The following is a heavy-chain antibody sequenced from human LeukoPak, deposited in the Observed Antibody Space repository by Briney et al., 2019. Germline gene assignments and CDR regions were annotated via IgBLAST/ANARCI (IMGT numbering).Heavy chain of an antibody. CDR3: ARVGNGASWPWEWFDP. CDR1: GYTFNAYA. CDR2: ISAYNLNT. Sequence: ASVKASCKASGYTFNAYAITWVRQAPGQGLEWMGWISAYNLNTNYAQNLQGRVTMTVDTSTTTAYMELRSLRFDDTAVYYCARVGNGASWPWEWFDPWGQGTLVTVSS. J-gene: IGHJ5*02. D-gene: IGHD2-2*01. V-gene: IGHV1-18*01.